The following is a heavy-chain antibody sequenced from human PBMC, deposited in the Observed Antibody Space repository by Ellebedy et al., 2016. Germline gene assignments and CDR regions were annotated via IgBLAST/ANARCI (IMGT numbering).Heavy chain of an antibody. J-gene: IGHJ6*02. CDR1: GFTFGDYA. CDR3: ASFAVGYYYGMDV. D-gene: IGHD6-19*01. Sequence: GESLKISXTASGFTFGDYAMSWFRQAPGKGLVWVSRINSDGSSTSYADSVKGRFTISRDNAKNTLYLQMNSLRAEDTAVYYCASFAVGYYYGMDVWGQGTTVTVSS. CDR2: INSDGSST. V-gene: IGHV3-74*01.